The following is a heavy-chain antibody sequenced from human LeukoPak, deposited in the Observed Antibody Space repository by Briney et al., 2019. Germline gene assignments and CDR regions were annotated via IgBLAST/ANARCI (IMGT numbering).Heavy chain of an antibody. CDR1: GRLIIRYY. V-gene: IGHV4-4*07. Sequence: SDTLTLMCSVWGRLIIRYYWIWLRQPAGKAPEGIGRIYPTGNTDYNPSLKTRVSMSTDLSKKQFSLRLRSVTAADTAVYYCARLKFYDSTGYSPGYYMDVWGKGTAVTVSS. J-gene: IGHJ6*03. CDR3: ARLKFYDSTGYSPGYYMDV. CDR2: IYPTGNT. D-gene: IGHD3-22*01.